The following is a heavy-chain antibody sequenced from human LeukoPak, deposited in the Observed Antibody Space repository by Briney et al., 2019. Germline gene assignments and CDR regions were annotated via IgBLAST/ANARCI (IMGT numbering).Heavy chain of an antibody. Sequence: ASVKVSFKASGYTFTSYGISWVRQAPGQGLEWMGWISAYNGNTNYAQKLQGRVTMTTDTSTSTAYMELRSLRSDDTAVYYCAAQYCSSTSCYRWGLVDYWGQGTLVTVSS. CDR3: AAQYCSSTSCYRWGLVDY. J-gene: IGHJ4*02. V-gene: IGHV1-18*01. CDR2: ISAYNGNT. CDR1: GYTFTSYG. D-gene: IGHD2-2*02.